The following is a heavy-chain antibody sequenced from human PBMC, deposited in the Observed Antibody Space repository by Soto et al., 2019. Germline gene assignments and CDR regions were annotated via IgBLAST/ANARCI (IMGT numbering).Heavy chain of an antibody. CDR3: ARGRPVLLWFGEDRSPYIWGQGNLGRWLQPLDF. CDR2: IYYSGST. D-gene: IGHD3-10*01. J-gene: IGHJ4*02. Sequence: PSETLSLTCTVSGGSISSGDYYWSWIRQPPGKGLEWIGYIYYSGSTYYNPSLKSRVTISVDTSKNQFSLKLSSVTAADTAVYYCARGRPVLLWFGEDRSPYIWGQGNLGRWLQPLDFWGQGTLVTVS. V-gene: IGHV4-30-4*01. CDR1: GGSISSGDYY.